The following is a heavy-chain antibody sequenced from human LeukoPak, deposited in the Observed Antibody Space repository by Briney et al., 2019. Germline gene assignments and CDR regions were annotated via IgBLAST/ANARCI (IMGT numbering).Heavy chain of an antibody. CDR1: GFIFDSYR. V-gene: IGHV3-21*01. D-gene: IGHD6-19*01. J-gene: IGHJ4*02. Sequence: GGSLRLSCAASGFIFDSYRMNWVRQAPGKGLEWVSSISASGSYIYYADSLKGRFTMSRENTKNSLYLQMNSLRAEDTAVYYCARDRGWYHADSWGQGTLVTVSS. CDR3: ARDRGWYHADS. CDR2: ISASGSYI.